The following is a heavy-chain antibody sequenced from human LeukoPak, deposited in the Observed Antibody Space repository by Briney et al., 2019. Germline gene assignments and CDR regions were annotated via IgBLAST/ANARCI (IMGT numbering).Heavy chain of an antibody. CDR3: ARDRNSGSYGDY. CDR2: INHSGST. CDR1: GGSFSGYY. V-gene: IGHV4-34*01. Sequence: PSETLSLTCAVYGGSFSGYYWSWIRQPPGKGLEWIGEINHSGSTNYNPSLKSRVTTSVDTSKNQFSLKLSSVTAADTAVYYCARDRNSGSYGDYWGQGTLVTVSS. D-gene: IGHD1-26*01. J-gene: IGHJ4*02.